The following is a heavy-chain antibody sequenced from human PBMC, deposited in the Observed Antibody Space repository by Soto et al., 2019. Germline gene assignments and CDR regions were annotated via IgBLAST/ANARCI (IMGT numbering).Heavy chain of an antibody. CDR3: ARIMFGEFPIMGNWAFDI. CDR1: GYSFTSYW. D-gene: IGHD3-10*02. V-gene: IGHV5-51*01. Sequence: PGESLKISCKGSGYSFTSYWIGWVRQVPGKGLEWMGIIYTGDSDTRYSPSFQGQVTISADKSISTAYLQWSSLKASDTAMYYCARIMFGEFPIMGNWAFDIWGQGTMVTVSS. J-gene: IGHJ3*02. CDR2: IYTGDSDT.